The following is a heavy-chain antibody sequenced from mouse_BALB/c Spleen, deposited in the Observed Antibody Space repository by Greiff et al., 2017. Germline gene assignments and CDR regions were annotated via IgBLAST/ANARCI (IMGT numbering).Heavy chain of an antibody. D-gene: IGHD1-1*01. V-gene: IGHV1S81*02. CDR2: INPSNGRT. J-gene: IGHJ3*01. CDR3: ARTHFTGFAY. CDR1: GYTFTSYW. Sequence: QVQLQQPGAELVKPGASVKLSCKASGYTFTSYWMHWVKQRPGQGLEWIGEINPSNGRTNYNEKFKSKATLTVDKSSSTAYMQLSSLTSEDSAVYYCARTHFTGFAYWGQGTLVTVSA.